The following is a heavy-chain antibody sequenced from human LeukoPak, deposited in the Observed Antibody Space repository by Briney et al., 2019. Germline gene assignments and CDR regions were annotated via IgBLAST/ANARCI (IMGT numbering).Heavy chain of an antibody. D-gene: IGHD5-18*01. V-gene: IGHV4-59*08. CDR2: IYYSGST. Sequence: SETLSLTCTVSGGSISSYYWSWIRQPPGKGLEWIGYIYYSGSTNYNPSLKSRVTISVDTSKNQFSLKLSSVTAADTAVYYCARQVSVEDTRAPTYYYYGMDVWGQGTTVTVSS. CDR1: GGSISSYY. CDR3: ARQVSVEDTRAPTYYYYGMDV. J-gene: IGHJ6*02.